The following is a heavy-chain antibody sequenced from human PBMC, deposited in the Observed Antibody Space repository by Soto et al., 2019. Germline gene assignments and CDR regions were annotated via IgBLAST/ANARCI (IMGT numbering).Heavy chain of an antibody. D-gene: IGHD3-3*01. V-gene: IGHV3-21*01. CDR1: GFTFSSYS. J-gene: IGHJ5*02. Sequence: PGGSLRLSCAASGFTFSSYSMNWVRQAPGKGLEWVSSISSSSSYIYYADSVKGRFTISRDNAKNTLYLQMNSLRAEDTAVYYCAAFGVYDFWSGYYVVDPWGQGTLVTSPQ. CDR2: ISSSSSYI. CDR3: AAFGVYDFWSGYYVVDP.